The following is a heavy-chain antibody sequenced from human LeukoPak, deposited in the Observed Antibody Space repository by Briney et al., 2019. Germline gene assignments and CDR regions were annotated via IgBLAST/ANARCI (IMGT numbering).Heavy chain of an antibody. Sequence: GGSLRLSSAASGFTFSSYSMNWVRKAPGKGLEWVSYISSSSSTIYHAASVKGRFTISRDNAKNSLYLQMNSLRAEVTAVYYCARVYWDDPRSPFDYWGQRTLVTVSS. J-gene: IGHJ4*02. CDR3: ARVYWDDPRSPFDY. CDR1: GFTFSSYS. D-gene: IGHD1-1*01. CDR2: ISSSSSTI. V-gene: IGHV3-48*01.